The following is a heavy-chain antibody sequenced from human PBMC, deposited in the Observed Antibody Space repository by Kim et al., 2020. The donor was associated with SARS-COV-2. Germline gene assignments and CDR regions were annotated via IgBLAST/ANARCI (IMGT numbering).Heavy chain of an antibody. CDR3: ARSKLLRYFDWVPSPFDY. V-gene: IGHV1-3*01. CDR1: GYTFTSYA. J-gene: IGHJ4*02. Sequence: ASVKVSCKASGYTFTSYAMHWVRQAPGQRLEWMGWINAGNGNTKYSQKFQGRVTITRDTSASTAYMELSSLRSEDTAVYYCARSKLLRYFDWVPSPFDYWGQGTLVTVSS. D-gene: IGHD3-9*01. CDR2: INAGNGNT.